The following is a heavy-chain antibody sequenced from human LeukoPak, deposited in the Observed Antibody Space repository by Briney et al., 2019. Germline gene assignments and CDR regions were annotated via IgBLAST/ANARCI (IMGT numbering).Heavy chain of an antibody. J-gene: IGHJ4*02. CDR2: ISSSVSLT. CDR3: AKAVGFDWYWHY. Sequence: GGSLRLSCAASGFTFRSYAMTWVRQAQGKGLEWVSAISSSVSLTYYADAVKGRFTVSRDNSKNTLYLQMNSLRAEDTAVYYCAKAVGFDWYWHYWGQGTLVTVSS. D-gene: IGHD3-9*01. CDR1: GFTFRSYA. V-gene: IGHV3-23*01.